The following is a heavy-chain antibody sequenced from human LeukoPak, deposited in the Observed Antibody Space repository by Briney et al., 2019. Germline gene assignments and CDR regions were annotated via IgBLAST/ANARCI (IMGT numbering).Heavy chain of an antibody. CDR1: GFTFSSYA. D-gene: IGHD4-17*01. V-gene: IGHV3-23*01. CDR3: AKCGYGDLTGDY. CDR2: ISGSGGST. Sequence: SGGSLRLSGAASGFTFSSYAMSWVRQAPGKGLEWVSAISGSGGSTYYADSVKGRFTISRDNSKNTLYLQMNSLRAEDTAVYYCAKCGYGDLTGDYWGQGTLVTVSS. J-gene: IGHJ4*02.